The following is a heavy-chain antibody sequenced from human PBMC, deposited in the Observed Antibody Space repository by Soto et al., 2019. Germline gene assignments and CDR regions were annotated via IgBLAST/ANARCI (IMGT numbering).Heavy chain of an antibody. V-gene: IGHV3-30*18. CDR2: ISYDRSNK. J-gene: IGHJ4*02. Sequence: QVQLVESGGGVVQPGRSLRLSCAASGFTFSSYGMHWVRQAPGKGLEWVAVISYDRSNKYYADSVKGRFTISRDNSKNTLYLQMNSLRAEDTAVYYCAKDNSSSWYYFDYWGQGTLVTVSS. D-gene: IGHD6-13*01. CDR1: GFTFSSYG. CDR3: AKDNSSSWYYFDY.